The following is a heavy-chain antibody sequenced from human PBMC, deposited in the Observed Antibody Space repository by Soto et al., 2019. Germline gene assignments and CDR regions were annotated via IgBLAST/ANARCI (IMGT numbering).Heavy chain of an antibody. J-gene: IGHJ4*02. CDR2: ISAYTGKA. CDR1: GYVFISYG. V-gene: IGHV1-18*04. Sequence: QVQLVQSGPEVKKPGASVKVSCKTSGYVFISYGISWVRQAPGHGLEWVGWISAYTGKADYAQKFQGRVTMTTETSTSTAFLELWSLRSDDTAVYYCARDQRYYCSGSYYSDNWGQGTLVTVSS. D-gene: IGHD3-10*01. CDR3: ARDQRYYCSGSYYSDN.